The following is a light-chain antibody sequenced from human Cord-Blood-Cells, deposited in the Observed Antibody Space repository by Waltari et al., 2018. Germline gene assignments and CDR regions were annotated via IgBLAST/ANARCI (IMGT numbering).Light chain of an antibody. V-gene: IGKV3-15*01. CDR1: QSVSSN. Sequence: EIVMTQSPATLSVSPGERATLYCRASQSVSSNLAWYQQKHGQAPRLLLDGESARATRIAAMCIGSGAGREFSLTTISRQSEDVAVYYCQQYNNWPPFSFGQGTKLEIK. J-gene: IGKJ2*03. CDR3: QQYNNWPPFS. CDR2: GES.